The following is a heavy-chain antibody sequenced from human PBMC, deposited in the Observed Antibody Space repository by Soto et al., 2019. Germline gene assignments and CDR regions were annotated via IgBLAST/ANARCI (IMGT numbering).Heavy chain of an antibody. V-gene: IGHV4-34*01. J-gene: IGHJ4*02. CDR1: GGSFSGYY. Sequence: PSETLSLTCAVYGGSFSGYYWSWIRQPPGKGLEWIGEINHSGSTNYNPSLKSRVTISVDTSKNQFSLKLSSVTAADTAVYYCARSVESGGSYYATDYWGQATLVTV. D-gene: IGHD1-26*01. CDR3: ARSVESGGSYYATDY. CDR2: INHSGST.